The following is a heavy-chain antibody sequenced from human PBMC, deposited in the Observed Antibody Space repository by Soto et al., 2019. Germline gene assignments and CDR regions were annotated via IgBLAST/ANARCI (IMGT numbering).Heavy chain of an antibody. CDR3: ARAAGPPSGHYYYHMDL. CDR1: GFTFSAYG. V-gene: IGHV3-33*01. Sequence: GGSLRLSCAASGFTFSAYGVHWVRQAPGKGLEWVAMIWSDGRNKFYADSVRGRFSISRDTSKNALHLQMDSLTVDDTGVYYCARAAGPPSGHYYYHMDLWGQGTAVTVSS. D-gene: IGHD6-25*01. CDR2: IWSDGRNK. J-gene: IGHJ6*03.